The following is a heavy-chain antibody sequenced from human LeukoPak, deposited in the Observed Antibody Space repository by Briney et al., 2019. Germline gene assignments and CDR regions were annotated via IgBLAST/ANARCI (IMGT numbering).Heavy chain of an antibody. CDR2: INPNSGGT. CDR3: ARGRSGYYPKPFDY. J-gene: IGHJ4*02. D-gene: IGHD3-22*01. Sequence: ASVKVSCKASGYTFTGYYMHWVRQAPGQGPEWMGWINPNSGGTNYAQKLQGRVTMTTDTSTSTAYMELRSLRSDDTAVYYCARGRSGYYPKPFDYWGQGTLVTVSS. CDR1: GYTFTGYY. V-gene: IGHV1-2*02.